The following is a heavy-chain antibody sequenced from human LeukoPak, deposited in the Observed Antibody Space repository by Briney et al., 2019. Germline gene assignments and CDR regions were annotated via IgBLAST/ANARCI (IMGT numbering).Heavy chain of an antibody. V-gene: IGHV3-23*01. Sequence: GGSLRLSCTVSGFTFSGNAMGWVRQAPGKGLEWVSGIGSDENRLYADSVKGRFTISRDNSKNTLYLQMNSLRVEDTAVYYCAKDVIHWSFDHWGQGTLVTVSS. J-gene: IGHJ4*02. CDR2: IGSDENR. CDR1: GFTFSGNA. D-gene: IGHD2-8*02. CDR3: AKDVIHWSFDH.